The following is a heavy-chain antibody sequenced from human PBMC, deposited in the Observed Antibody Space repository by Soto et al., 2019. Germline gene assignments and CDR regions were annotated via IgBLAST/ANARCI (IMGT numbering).Heavy chain of an antibody. J-gene: IGHJ5*02. CDR3: AKGGYCISTSCYGWFDP. CDR1: GGSISSGGYS. CDR2: IYHSGST. Sequence: SETLSLTCAVSGGSISSGGYSWSWIRQPPGKGLEWIGYIYHSGSTYYNPSLKSRVTISVDRSKNQFSLKLSSVTAADTAVYYCAKGGYCISTSCYGWFDPWGQGTLVTVSS. V-gene: IGHV4-30-2*01. D-gene: IGHD2-2*01.